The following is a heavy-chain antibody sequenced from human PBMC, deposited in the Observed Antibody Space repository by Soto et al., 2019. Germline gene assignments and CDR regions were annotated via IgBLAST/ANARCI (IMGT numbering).Heavy chain of an antibody. J-gene: IGHJ6*03. V-gene: IGHV1-3*01. CDR2: INAGNGNT. CDR3: ATVGTGYYYMDV. CDR1: GYTFTSYA. Sequence: ASVKVSCKASGYTFTSYAMHWVRQAPGQRLEWMGWINAGNGNTKYSQKFQGRVTITRDTSASTAYMELRSLRSDDTAVYYCATVGTGYYYMDVWGKGTTVTVSS.